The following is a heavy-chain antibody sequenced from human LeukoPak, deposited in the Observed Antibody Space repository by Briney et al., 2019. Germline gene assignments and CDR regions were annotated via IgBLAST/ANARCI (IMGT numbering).Heavy chain of an antibody. CDR1: VYTFTVYY. D-gene: IGHD6-13*01. Sequence: ASVTVSFKASVYTFTVYYMHWVRQAPGQGLEWMGWINPNSGGTNYAQKFQGRVTMTRDTSTSTAYMELSSLRSDDTAVYFCARGLRETGDSSSWYWFDPWGQGTLVTVSS. CDR3: ARGLRETGDSSSWYWFDP. J-gene: IGHJ5*02. CDR2: INPNSGGT. V-gene: IGHV1-2*02.